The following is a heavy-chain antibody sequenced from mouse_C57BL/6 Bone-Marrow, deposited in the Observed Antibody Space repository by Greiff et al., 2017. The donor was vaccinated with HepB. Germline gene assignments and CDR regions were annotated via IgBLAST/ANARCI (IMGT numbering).Heavy chain of an antibody. CDR3: ARGPFHDYGSGGFAY. V-gene: IGHV1-69*01. CDR1: GYTFTSYW. CDR2: IDPSDSYT. D-gene: IGHD1-1*01. J-gene: IGHJ3*01. Sequence: QVQLQQPGAELVMPGASVKLSCKASGYTFTSYWMHWVKQRPGQGLEWIGEIDPSDSYTNYNQKFKGKSTLTVDKSSRTAYMQLSSLTSEDSAVYYCARGPFHDYGSGGFAYWGQGTLVTVSA.